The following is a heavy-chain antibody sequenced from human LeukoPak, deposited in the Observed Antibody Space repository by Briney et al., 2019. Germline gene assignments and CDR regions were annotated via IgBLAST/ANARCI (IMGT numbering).Heavy chain of an antibody. V-gene: IGHV4-59*06. CDR1: GGSISSYY. CDR2: IYYSGST. D-gene: IGHD4-23*01. CDR3: ARGHLTTVVTSTFDY. J-gene: IGHJ4*02. Sequence: SETLSLTCTVSGGSISSYYWSWIRQHPGKGLEWIGYIYYSGSTYYNPSLKSRVTISVDTSKNQFSLKLSSVTAADTAVYYCARGHLTTVVTSTFDYWGQGTLVTVSS.